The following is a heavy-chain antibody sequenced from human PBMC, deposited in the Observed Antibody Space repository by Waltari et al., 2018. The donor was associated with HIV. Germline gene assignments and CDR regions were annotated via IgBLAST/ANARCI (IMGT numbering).Heavy chain of an antibody. CDR2: INPNSGGT. V-gene: IGHV1-2*06. Sequence: QVQLVQSGAEVKKPGASVKVSCKASGYTFTGYYLHWLRPGPGQGLEWMGRINPNSGGTNYAQQFQGRVTMTRDTSISTAYMELSRLRSDDTAVYYCAREGARMTTMIYYYYGMDVWGQGTTVTVSS. CDR3: AREGARMTTMIYYYYGMDV. J-gene: IGHJ6*02. D-gene: IGHD4-4*01. CDR1: GYTFTGYY.